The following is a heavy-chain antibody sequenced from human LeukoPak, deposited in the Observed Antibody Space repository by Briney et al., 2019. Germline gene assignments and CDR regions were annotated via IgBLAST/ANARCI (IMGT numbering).Heavy chain of an antibody. D-gene: IGHD2-2*01. CDR1: GFTFSSYG. Sequence: PGGSLRLSCAASGFTFSSYGMHWVRQAPGKGLEWVAVISYDGSNKYYADSVKGRFTISRDNSKNTLYLQMNSLRAEDTAVYYCADYCSSTSCYNDAFDIWGQGTMVTVSS. V-gene: IGHV3-30*03. CDR3: ADYCSSTSCYNDAFDI. CDR2: ISYDGSNK. J-gene: IGHJ3*02.